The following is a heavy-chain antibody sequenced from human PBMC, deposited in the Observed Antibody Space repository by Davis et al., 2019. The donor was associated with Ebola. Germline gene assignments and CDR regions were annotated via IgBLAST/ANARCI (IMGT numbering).Heavy chain of an antibody. V-gene: IGHV4-39*07. J-gene: IGHJ4*02. Sequence: SETLSLTCTVSGGSISSGGYYWSWIRQPPGKGLEWIGEINHSGSTNYNPSLKSRVTISVDTSKNQFSLKLSSVTAADTAVYYCARGPSTVNFDYWGQGTLVTVSS. CDR1: GGSISSGGYY. D-gene: IGHD4-17*01. CDR2: INHSGST. CDR3: ARGPSTVNFDY.